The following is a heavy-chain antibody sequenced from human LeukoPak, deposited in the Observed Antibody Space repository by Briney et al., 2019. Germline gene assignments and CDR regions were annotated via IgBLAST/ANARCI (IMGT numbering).Heavy chain of an antibody. Sequence: GSLRLSCAASGFTFSSYGMHWVRQAPGKGLEWVAVISYDGSNKYYADSVKGRFTISRDNSKNTLYLQMNSLRAEDTAVYYCAKDGGGSYSEFDYWGQGTLVTVSS. D-gene: IGHD1-26*01. CDR2: ISYDGSNK. CDR1: GFTFSSYG. J-gene: IGHJ4*02. CDR3: AKDGGGSYSEFDY. V-gene: IGHV3-30*18.